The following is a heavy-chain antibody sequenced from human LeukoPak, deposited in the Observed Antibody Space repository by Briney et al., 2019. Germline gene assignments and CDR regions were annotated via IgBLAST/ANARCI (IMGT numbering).Heavy chain of an antibody. CDR3: ARDRGRLFDY. CDR2: ISSSSYI. D-gene: IGHD3-3*01. J-gene: IGHJ4*02. CDR1: GFTFSSYA. Sequence: GGSLRLSCAASGFTFSSYAMSWVRQAPGKGLEWVSSISSSSYIYYADSVKGRFTISRDNAENSLYLLMNSLRAEDTAVYYCARDRGRLFDYWGQGTLVTVSS. V-gene: IGHV3-21*01.